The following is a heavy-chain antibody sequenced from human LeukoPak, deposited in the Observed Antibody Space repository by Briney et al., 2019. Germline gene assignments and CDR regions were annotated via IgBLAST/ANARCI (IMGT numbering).Heavy chain of an antibody. CDR3: ARDILLFNAFDI. Sequence: GGSLRLSCAAAGLTFSNYGMHWVRQAPGKGLEWVAVISYDGSNKYYADSVKGRFTISRDNSKNTLYLQMNSLRAEDTAVYYCARDILLFNAFDIWGQGTMVTVSS. J-gene: IGHJ3*02. CDR2: ISYDGSNK. CDR1: GLTFSNYG. D-gene: IGHD3-10*01. V-gene: IGHV3-30*19.